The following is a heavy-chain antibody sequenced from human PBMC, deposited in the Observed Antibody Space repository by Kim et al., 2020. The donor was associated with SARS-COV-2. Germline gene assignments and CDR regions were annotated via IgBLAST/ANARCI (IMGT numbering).Heavy chain of an antibody. V-gene: IGHV3-23*01. CDR3: AKGLDGYKIDY. Sequence: GGSLRLSCATSGFTFRGFAMSWVRQAPGEGLEWVSSISESGGHTYYADSVKGRFTISRDNSKNTMYLLMNSLRADDTAVYYCAKGLDGYKIDYWGQGALVTVSS. J-gene: IGHJ4*02. CDR1: GFTFRGFA. CDR2: ISESGGHT. D-gene: IGHD5-12*01.